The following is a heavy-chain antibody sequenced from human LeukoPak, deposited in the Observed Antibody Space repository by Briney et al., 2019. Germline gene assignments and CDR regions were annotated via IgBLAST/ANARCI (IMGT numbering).Heavy chain of an antibody. V-gene: IGHV4-39*01. CDR3: ARPLVPAATTGFDY. CDR1: GGSISSSTYY. CDR2: ISYGGST. Sequence: SETLSLTCTVSGGSISSSTYYWGWIRQPPGKGLEWIGSISYGGSTYYNSSLEDRVTISVDTSKNQFSLKLNSVTAADTAVYYCARPLVPAATTGFDYWGQGTLVTVSS. D-gene: IGHD2-2*01. J-gene: IGHJ4*02.